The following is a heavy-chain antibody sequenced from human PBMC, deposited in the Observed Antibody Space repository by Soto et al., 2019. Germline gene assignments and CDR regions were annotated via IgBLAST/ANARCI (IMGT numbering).Heavy chain of an antibody. V-gene: IGHV1-69*06. D-gene: IGHD3-10*01. CDR3: ASDGVLLWFGEL. J-gene: IGHJ4*02. CDR1: GGTFSSYA. CDR2: IIPIFGTA. Sequence: GASVKVSCKASGGTFSSYAISWVRQAPGQGLEWMGGIIPIFGTANYAQKFQGRVTITADKSTSTAYMELSSLRSEDTAVYYCASDGVLLWFGELWGQGTLVTVSS.